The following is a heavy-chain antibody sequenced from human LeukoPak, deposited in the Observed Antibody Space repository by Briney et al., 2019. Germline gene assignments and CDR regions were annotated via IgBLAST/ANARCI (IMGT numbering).Heavy chain of an antibody. CDR3: ALTDRYDILHAFDI. D-gene: IGHD3-9*01. CDR1: WFSLSTRRMW. Sequence: SGPALATPTHTLTLTCTFTWFSLSTRRMWVCWIRQPPGKPLECLARIDWDDDKYYSTSMKTRLTISKDTAKNQVVLTMTNMDPEDTATYYCALTDRYDILHAFDIWGQGTMVTVSS. CDR2: IDWDDDK. J-gene: IGHJ3*02. V-gene: IGHV2-70*11.